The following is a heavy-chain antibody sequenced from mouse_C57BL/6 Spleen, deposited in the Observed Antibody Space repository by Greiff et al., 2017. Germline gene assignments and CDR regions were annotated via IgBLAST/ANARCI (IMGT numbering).Heavy chain of an antibody. V-gene: IGHV5-17*01. CDR1: GFTFSDYG. CDR3: ARLEAMDY. Sequence: EVKLVESGGGLVKPGGSLKLSCAASGFTFSDYGMHWVRQAPEKGLEWVAYISSGSSTIYYAGTVKGRFTISRDNAKNTLFLQMTSLRSEDTAMYYCARLEAMDYWGQGTSVTVSS. CDR2: ISSGSSTI. J-gene: IGHJ4*01.